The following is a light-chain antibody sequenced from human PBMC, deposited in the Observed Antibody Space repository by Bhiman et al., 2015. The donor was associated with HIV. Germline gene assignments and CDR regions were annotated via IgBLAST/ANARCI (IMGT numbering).Light chain of an antibody. V-gene: IGLV2-14*03. Sequence: QSALTQPASVSGSPGQSITISCTGTSSDVGGYNFVSWYQQHPGKAPKLMIYDVSNRPSGVSSRFSGSKSGNTASLTISGLQAEDEADYYCSSYTGTSGLFWLFGGGTKLTVL. CDR3: SSYTGTSGLFWL. CDR2: DVS. J-gene: IGLJ3*02. CDR1: SSDVGGYNF.